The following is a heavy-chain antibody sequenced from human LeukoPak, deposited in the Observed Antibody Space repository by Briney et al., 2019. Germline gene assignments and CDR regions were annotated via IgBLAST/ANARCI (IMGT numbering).Heavy chain of an antibody. Sequence: QAGGSLRLPCAASGFTFSNYWMIWVRQAPGKGLEWVGNIKQDGGEKRYADSVRGRFSISRDNAQTSLYLQMNSLRAEDTAVYYCARASDPWLQLTWGQGTLVTVSS. CDR1: GFTFSNYW. J-gene: IGHJ5*02. CDR3: ARASDPWLQLT. V-gene: IGHV3-7*05. CDR2: IKQDGGEK. D-gene: IGHD5-24*01.